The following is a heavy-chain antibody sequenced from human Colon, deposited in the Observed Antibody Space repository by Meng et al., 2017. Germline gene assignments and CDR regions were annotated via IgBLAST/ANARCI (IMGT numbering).Heavy chain of an antibody. Sequence: EVQLLESGGGLVQPGVSLRLSCAASGFTFDNYPMTWVRQAPGKGLEWVSSINYNGDTAYYADSVKGRFTISRDNSKNTLYLQIYSLRTEDTALYYCARVDCPSNDCFKLGWFDPWGQGTLVTVSS. CDR2: INYNGDTA. J-gene: IGHJ5*02. D-gene: IGHD2-2*01. CDR3: ARVDCPSNDCFKLGWFDP. V-gene: IGHV3-23*01. CDR1: GFTFDNYP.